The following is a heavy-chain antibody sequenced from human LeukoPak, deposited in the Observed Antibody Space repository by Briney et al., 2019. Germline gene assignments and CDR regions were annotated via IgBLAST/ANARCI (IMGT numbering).Heavy chain of an antibody. J-gene: IGHJ2*01. CDR3: VTDRARLFWYLDV. Sequence: GASVKVSCKVSGSTLSDLSIHWVRQAPGKGLEYVGGSDPEDGETFHAQNFQGRITMTEDTSIDTAYMELSSLRSEDTAVYYCVTDRARLFWYLDVWGRGTLVTVSS. CDR1: GSTLSDLS. D-gene: IGHD6-6*01. CDR2: SDPEDGET. V-gene: IGHV1-24*01.